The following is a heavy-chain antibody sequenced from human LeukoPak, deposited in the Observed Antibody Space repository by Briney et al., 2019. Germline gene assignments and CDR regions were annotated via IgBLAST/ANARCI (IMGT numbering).Heavy chain of an antibody. V-gene: IGHV4-34*01. CDR2: INHGGST. CDR3: ARLEFSSWYQR. Sequence: AETVSLTRALYGGSFSGYYWSWIRQPPGKGREWIGEINHGGSTNYNPSLKGRVTISVDTSKNQFYLKLSSVTAADTAVYYCARLEFSSWYQRWGEGTLVTVSA. J-gene: IGHJ4*02. CDR1: GGSFSGYY. D-gene: IGHD6-13*01.